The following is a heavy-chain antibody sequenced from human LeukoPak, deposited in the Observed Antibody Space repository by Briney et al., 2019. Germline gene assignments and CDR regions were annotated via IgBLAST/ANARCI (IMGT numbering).Heavy chain of an antibody. CDR1: GVSISSSSYY. CDR3: ARLSRLLIDY. Sequence: TSETLSLTCTVSGVSISSSSYYWGWIRQPPGKGRVGIGSIYYSGSTYYNPSLKSRVTISVDTSKNQFSLKLCSVTAADTAVYYCARLSRLLIDYWGQGTLVTVSS. J-gene: IGHJ4*02. CDR2: IYYSGST. V-gene: IGHV4-39*01. D-gene: IGHD3-22*01.